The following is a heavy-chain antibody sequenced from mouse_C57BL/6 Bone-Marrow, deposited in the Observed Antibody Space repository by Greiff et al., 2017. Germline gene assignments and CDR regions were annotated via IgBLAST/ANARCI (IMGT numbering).Heavy chain of an antibody. J-gene: IGHJ4*01. CDR3: ARAGDYLYAMDY. CDR1: GYTFTSYG. V-gene: IGHV1-81*01. CDR2: IYPRSGNT. D-gene: IGHD2-4*01. Sequence: QVQLQQSGAELARPGASVKLSCKASGYTFTSYGISWVKQRTGQGLEWIGEIYPRSGNTYYNEKFKGKATLTADKSSSTAYMDLRSLTSEDSAVYFCARAGDYLYAMDYWGQGTAVTVSS.